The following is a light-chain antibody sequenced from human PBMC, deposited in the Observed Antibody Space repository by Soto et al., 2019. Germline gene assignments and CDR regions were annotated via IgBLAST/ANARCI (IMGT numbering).Light chain of an antibody. V-gene: IGLV2-8*01. CDR3: SSYAGSNIH. Sequence: QSALTQPPSASGSPGQPVTISCTGTSSDVGGYNYVSWYQQHPGKAPKLMIYEVSKRPSGVPDRFSGSKSGNTASLTVSGLQAEDEADYYCSSYAGSNIHFGTGTKLTVL. CDR1: SSDVGGYNY. CDR2: EVS. J-gene: IGLJ1*01.